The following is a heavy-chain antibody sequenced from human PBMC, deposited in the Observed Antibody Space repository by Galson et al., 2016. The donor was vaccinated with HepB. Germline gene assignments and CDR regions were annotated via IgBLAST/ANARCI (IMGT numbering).Heavy chain of an antibody. CDR1: GASIRSSNW. CDR2: IFHSGST. Sequence: SETLSLTCAVSGASIRSSNWWGWVRQSPGKRLEWIGEIFHSGSTNYNPSLKSRVTISIDKSKNHFSLKLTSVTAADTAVYYCAGIAGRSRGMSEDYWGQGTLVTVSS. D-gene: IGHD6-6*01. V-gene: IGHV4-4*02. CDR3: AGIAGRSRGMSEDY. J-gene: IGHJ4*02.